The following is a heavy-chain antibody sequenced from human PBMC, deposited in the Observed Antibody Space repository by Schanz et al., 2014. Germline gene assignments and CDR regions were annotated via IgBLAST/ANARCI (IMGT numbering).Heavy chain of an antibody. CDR2: ISNNGDST. V-gene: IGHV3-64*04. CDR1: GFTFSTFA. CDR3: AKIERNED. Sequence: VHLLESGGGLVPPGGSLRLSCSASGFTFSTFAMHWVRQAPGKGLEYISAISNNGDSTYYADSVKDRFTISRDNSKNTLYLQMNSLRAEDTAVYFCAKIERNEDWGQGTLVTVSS. D-gene: IGHD1-1*01. J-gene: IGHJ4*02.